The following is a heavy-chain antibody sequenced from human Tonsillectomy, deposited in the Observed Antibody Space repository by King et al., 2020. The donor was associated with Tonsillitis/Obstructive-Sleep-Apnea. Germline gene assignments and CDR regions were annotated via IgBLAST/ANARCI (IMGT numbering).Heavy chain of an antibody. J-gene: IGHJ4*02. CDR1: GFTFSSYA. CDR3: AKDYYDFWSGYYTGYHY. CDR2: ISGTDGGT. V-gene: IGHV3-23*04. Sequence: VQLVESGGGLVQPGGSLRLSCAASGFTFSSYAMSWVRQAPGKGLEWVSAISGTDGGTYYADSVKGRFTISRENSKNTLYLQINSLRAEDTAIYYCAKDYYDFWSGYYTGYHYWGQGPLLPVSS. D-gene: IGHD3-3*01.